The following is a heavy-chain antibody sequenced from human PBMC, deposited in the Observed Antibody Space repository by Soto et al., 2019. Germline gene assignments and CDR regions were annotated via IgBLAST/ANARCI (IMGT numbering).Heavy chain of an antibody. D-gene: IGHD4-17*01. V-gene: IGHV4-30-4*01. Sequence: QVQLQESGPGLVKPSQTLSLTCTVSGGSISSGDYYWSWIRQPPGKGLEWIGYIYYSGSTYYNPSLNSRVTISVDTSKNQFSLKLSSVTAADTAVYYCARWLTTVTTGYDYWGQGTLVTVSS. CDR2: IYYSGST. CDR1: GGSISSGDYY. J-gene: IGHJ4*02. CDR3: ARWLTTVTTGYDY.